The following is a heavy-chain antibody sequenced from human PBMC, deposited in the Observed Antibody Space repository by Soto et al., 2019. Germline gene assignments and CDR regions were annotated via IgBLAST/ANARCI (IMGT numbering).Heavy chain of an antibody. V-gene: IGHV3-23*01. CDR1: GFTFTYYA. CDR2: ISGSGDGT. CDR3: AKDVEAYNRPVDY. D-gene: IGHD6-6*01. Sequence: EVQLLESGGGLVQPGGSLKLSCAASGFTFTYYAMTWVRQAPGKGLEWVSAISGSGDGTYYAASVMGRFTISRDNSKNTLDLQMNSLRAEVTAIYYCAKDVEAYNRPVDYLGQGTLVTVSS. J-gene: IGHJ4*02.